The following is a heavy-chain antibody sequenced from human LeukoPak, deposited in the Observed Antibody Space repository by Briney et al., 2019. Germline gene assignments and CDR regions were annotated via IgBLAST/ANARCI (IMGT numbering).Heavy chain of an antibody. D-gene: IGHD3-10*01. CDR2: IKSDGST. CDR3: ARAVTYFYGSVTYDWFDP. J-gene: IGHJ5*02. CDR1: GFTFSSYW. V-gene: IGHV3-74*01. Sequence: GGSLRLSCAASGFTFSSYWMHWVRQIPGKGVGWVSRIKSDGSTIYAESVKGRFTISRDNAKKTRYREINRMRAEDTAIYYCARAVTYFYGSVTYDWFDPWGQGTLVTVSS.